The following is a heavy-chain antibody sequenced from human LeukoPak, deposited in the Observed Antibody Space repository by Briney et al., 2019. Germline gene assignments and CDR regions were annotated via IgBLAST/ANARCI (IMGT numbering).Heavy chain of an antibody. CDR1: GGSISTYF. J-gene: IGHJ4*02. Sequence: SETLSLTCTVSGGSISTYFCTWIRQPPGKGLEWIGYVSNSGSTNYNPSLKSRVTISVDTSKNQFSLKLNSLTPADPAVYYCALAARRSASFDYWGQGTLVTVSS. V-gene: IGHV4-59*01. CDR3: ALAARRSASFDY. D-gene: IGHD6-6*01. CDR2: VSNSGST.